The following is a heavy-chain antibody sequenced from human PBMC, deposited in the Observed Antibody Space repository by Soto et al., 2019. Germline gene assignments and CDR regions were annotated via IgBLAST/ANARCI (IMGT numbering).Heavy chain of an antibody. J-gene: IGHJ4*02. CDR3: AKVLRDGMGTFDH. CDR1: GFTFTSYA. V-gene: IGHV3-23*01. CDR2: VTTGDTT. D-gene: IGHD1-1*01. Sequence: PGGSLRLSCAASGFTFTSYAMSWVRQAPGRGPEWVSTVTTGDTTYYADSVKGRFTISRDNSMDTLYLQMNSLRAEDTAVYYCAKVLRDGMGTFDHWGQGTLVNVSS.